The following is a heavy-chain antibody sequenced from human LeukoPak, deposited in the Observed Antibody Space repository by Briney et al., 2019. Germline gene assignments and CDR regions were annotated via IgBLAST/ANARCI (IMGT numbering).Heavy chain of an antibody. V-gene: IGHV1-69*05. D-gene: IGHD3-22*01. CDR3: ARGGSSGFDY. J-gene: IGHJ4*02. Sequence: SVKVSCKASGYTFTSYGISWVRQAPGQGLEWMGGIIPIFGTANYAQKFQGRVTITTDESTSTAYMELSSLRSEDTAVYYCARGGSSGFDYWGQGTRVTVSS. CDR1: GYTFTSYG. CDR2: IIPIFGTA.